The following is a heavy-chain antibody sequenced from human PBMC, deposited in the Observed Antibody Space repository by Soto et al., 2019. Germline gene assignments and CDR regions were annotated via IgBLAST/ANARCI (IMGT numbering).Heavy chain of an antibody. CDR1: GGSISSGDYF. J-gene: IGHJ6*02. D-gene: IGHD6-6*01. Sequence: QVQLQESGPGLVKPSQTLSLTCTVSGGSISSGDYFWSWIRQCPGKGLECIGYISSIGSTYYNPSLKSRVSVSRDTSKNQSSLKLSSVTTTDTAVYYCARGLVIRPYHHHGMDVWGQGTKVTLSS. CDR3: ARGLVIRPYHHHGMDV. V-gene: IGHV4-30-4*01. CDR2: ISSIGST.